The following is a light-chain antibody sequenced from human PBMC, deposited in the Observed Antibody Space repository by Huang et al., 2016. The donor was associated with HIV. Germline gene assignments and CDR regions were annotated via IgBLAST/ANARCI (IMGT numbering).Light chain of an antibody. CDR1: QSVSTS. J-gene: IGKJ1*01. Sequence: EIVLTQSPATLSLSPGERATLSCRASQSVSTSLAWYQQKPGQAPRLLIYDTSNRAPGVPARFSGSGSGTDFTLPISSLEPEDFAVYYCQQRSNWPWTFGQGTKVEIK. CDR2: DTS. V-gene: IGKV3-11*01. CDR3: QQRSNWPWT.